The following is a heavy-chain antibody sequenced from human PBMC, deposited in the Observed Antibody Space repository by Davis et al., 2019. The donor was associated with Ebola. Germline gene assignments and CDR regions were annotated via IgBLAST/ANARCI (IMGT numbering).Heavy chain of an antibody. CDR2: TYYTSQWYN. V-gene: IGHV6-1*01. J-gene: IGHJ4*02. CDR1: GDSVSGSSGA. Sequence: PSETLSLTCAISGDSVSGSSGAWNWIRQSPSRGLEWLGRTYYTSQWYNDYAVSMKSRITINPDTSKNQFSLQLSSVTPEDTAVYYCARGWLRSGFDYWGQGNLVIVSS. CDR3: ARGWLRSGFDY. D-gene: IGHD5-12*01.